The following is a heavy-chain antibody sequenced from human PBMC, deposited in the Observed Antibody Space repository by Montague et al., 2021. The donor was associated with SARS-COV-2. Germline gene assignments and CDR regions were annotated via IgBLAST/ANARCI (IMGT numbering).Heavy chain of an antibody. V-gene: IGHV4-34*01. CDR1: GGSFSGYY. CDR3: ARGYCSGSGCYYYYGMDV. Sequence: SETLSLTCAVYGGSFSGYYWSWIRQPPGRGLEWIGETNDSGRNNYNPSLKGRATISVDTSKNQFSLRLSSVTAAETAVYYCARGYCSGSGCYYYYGMDVWGQGTTVTASS. D-gene: IGHD2-15*01. CDR2: TNDSGRN. J-gene: IGHJ6*02.